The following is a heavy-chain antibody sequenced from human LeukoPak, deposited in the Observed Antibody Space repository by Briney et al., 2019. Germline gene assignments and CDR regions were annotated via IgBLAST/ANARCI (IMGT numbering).Heavy chain of an antibody. D-gene: IGHD2-2*02. J-gene: IGHJ5*02. CDR3: ARHGYCSSTSCYKNWFDP. CDR1: GGSISSSSYY. CDR2: MYYSGST. Sequence: SETLSLTCTVSGGSISSSSYYWGWIRQPPGKGLEWIGSMYYSGSTYYNPSLKSRVTISVDTSKNQFSLKLSSVTAADTAVYYCARHGYCSSTSCYKNWFDPWGQGTLVTVSS. V-gene: IGHV4-39*01.